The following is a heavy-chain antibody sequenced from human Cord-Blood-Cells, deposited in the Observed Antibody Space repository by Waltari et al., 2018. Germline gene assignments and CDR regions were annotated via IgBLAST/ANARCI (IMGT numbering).Heavy chain of an antibody. V-gene: IGHV1-2*04. J-gene: IGHJ2*01. CDR3: ARDLGGFWYFDL. CDR1: GYTFTGYY. CDR2: INRNSGGT. Sequence: QVQLVQSGAEVKKPGASVKVSCKASGYTFTGYYMHWVRQAPGQGLEWRGWINRNSGGTNYAQKFQGWVTMTRDTSISTAYMELSRLRSDDTAVYYCARDLGGFWYFDLWGRGTLVTVSS. D-gene: IGHD3-10*01.